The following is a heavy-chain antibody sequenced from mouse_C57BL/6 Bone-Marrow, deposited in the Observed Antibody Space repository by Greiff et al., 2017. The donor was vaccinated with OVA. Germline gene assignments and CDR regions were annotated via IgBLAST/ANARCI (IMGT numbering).Heavy chain of an antibody. CDR3: ATAGYSGYNYAMDY. D-gene: IGHD2-3*01. CDR2: INPYNGDT. J-gene: IGHJ4*01. CDR1: GYSFTGYF. V-gene: IGHV1-20*01. Sequence: VQLQQSGPELVKPGDSVKISCKASGYSFTGYFMNWVMQSHGQSLEWIGRINPYNGDTFYNQKFKGKATLTVDKSSSTAHMELRSLTSEDSAVYYCATAGYSGYNYAMDYWGQGTSVTVSS.